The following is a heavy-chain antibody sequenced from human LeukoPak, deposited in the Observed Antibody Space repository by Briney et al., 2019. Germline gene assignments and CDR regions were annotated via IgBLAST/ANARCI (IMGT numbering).Heavy chain of an antibody. J-gene: IGHJ4*02. CDR3: ARDQRVTGRPDIDY. Sequence: GGSLRLSCAASGFTFRNHWMHWVRQTPGKGLVWVSRISSDGSSTTYADSVKGRFTTSRDNAKNTLYLQMNNLRAEDTAMYYCARDQRVTGRPDIDYWGQGTLVIVSS. CDR2: ISSDGSST. V-gene: IGHV3-74*03. CDR1: GFTFRNHW. D-gene: IGHD6-6*01.